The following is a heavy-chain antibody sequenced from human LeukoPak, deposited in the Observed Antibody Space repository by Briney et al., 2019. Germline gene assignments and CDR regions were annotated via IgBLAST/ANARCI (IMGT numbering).Heavy chain of an antibody. J-gene: IGHJ3*02. CDR1: GGTFSSYA. CDR3: ARSVDGSGSYYDYAFDI. V-gene: IGHV1-69*04. Sequence: ASVKVSCKASGGTFSSYAISWVRQAPGQGLEWMGRIIPILGIANYAQKFQGRVTITADKSTSTAYMEPSSLRSEDTAVYYCARSVDGSGSYYDYAFDIWGQGTMVTVSS. D-gene: IGHD3-10*01. CDR2: IIPILGIA.